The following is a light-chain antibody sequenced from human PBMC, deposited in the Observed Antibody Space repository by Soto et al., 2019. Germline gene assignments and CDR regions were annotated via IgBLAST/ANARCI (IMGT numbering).Light chain of an antibody. CDR3: LQHNTYPYT. J-gene: IGKJ2*01. CDR2: AAS. Sequence: DIQMTQSPSSLPASVGDRVTIIYRASQDITNDLGWYQQKPGKAPKRLIYAASSLDGGVPSRFSGSGSGTEFTLTISSLQPEDFATYYCLQHNTYPYTFGQGTKLEIK. V-gene: IGKV1-17*01. CDR1: QDITND.